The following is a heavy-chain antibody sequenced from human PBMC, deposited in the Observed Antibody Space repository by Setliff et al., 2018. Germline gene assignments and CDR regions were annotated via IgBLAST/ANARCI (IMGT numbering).Heavy chain of an antibody. J-gene: IGHJ4*02. Sequence: PGGSLRLSCEASGFTFSGYSMNWVRQAPGKGLEWVSYISSSSSTIYYADSVKGRFTISRDNAKNSLYLQMNSLRAEDTAVYYCAAGGYYYVWDYWGQGTLVTVSS. CDR1: GFTFSGYS. V-gene: IGHV3-48*01. CDR2: ISSSSSTI. CDR3: AAGGYYYVWDY. D-gene: IGHD3-22*01.